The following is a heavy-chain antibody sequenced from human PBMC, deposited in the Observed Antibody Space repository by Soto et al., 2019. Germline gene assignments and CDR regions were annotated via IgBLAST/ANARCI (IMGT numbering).Heavy chain of an antibody. J-gene: IGHJ6*02. D-gene: IGHD2-2*01. CDR3: ARDYVGAYCSSTSCYSDYYYGMDV. Sequence: TGGSLRLSCAASGFTFSSYSMNWVRQATGKGLEWVSYISSSSSTIYYADSVKGRFTISRDNAKNSLYLQMNSLRAEDTAVYYCARDYVGAYCSSTSCYSDYYYGMDVWGQGTTVTVSS. V-gene: IGHV3-48*01. CDR2: ISSSSSTI. CDR1: GFTFSSYS.